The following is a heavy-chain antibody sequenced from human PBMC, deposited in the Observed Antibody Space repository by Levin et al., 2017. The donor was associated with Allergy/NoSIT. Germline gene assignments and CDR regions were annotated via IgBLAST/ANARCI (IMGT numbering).Heavy chain of an antibody. J-gene: IGHJ5*02. D-gene: IGHD2-15*01. CDR2: ISPHGGGT. V-gene: IGHV1-2*02. CDR3: TRGLGYCSGGSCYFWFDP. CDR1: EYTLTGYY. Sequence: ASVKVSCKTSEYTLTGYYLHWVRQAPGQGLEWPGWISPHGGGTNYAQKFKGRVNMTRDTSINTAYMELNRLRFDDTAVYYCTRGLGYCSGGSCYFWFDPWGQGTLVTVS.